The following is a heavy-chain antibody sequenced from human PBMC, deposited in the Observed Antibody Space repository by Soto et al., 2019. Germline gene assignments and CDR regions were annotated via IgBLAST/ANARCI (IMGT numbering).Heavy chain of an antibody. CDR1: GGSIISGGYY. D-gene: IGHD5-12*01. J-gene: IGHJ4*02. V-gene: IGHV4-31*03. CDR2: IYYSGST. CDR3: ARRYGSSFDY. Sequence: SETLSLTCTVSGGSIISGGYYWSWIRQHPGKGLEWIGYIYYSGSTYYNPSLKSRVTISVDTSKNQFSLKLSSVTAADTAVYYCARRYGSSFDYWGQGTLVTVSS.